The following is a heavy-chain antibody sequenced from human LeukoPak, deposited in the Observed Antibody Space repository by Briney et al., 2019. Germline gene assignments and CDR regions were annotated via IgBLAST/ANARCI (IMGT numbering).Heavy chain of an antibody. J-gene: IGHJ4*02. CDR1: AGSTSSSNYY. D-gene: IGHD2-21*01. Sequence: SETLSLTCTVSAGSTSSSNYYWGWIRQPPGRGLEWIANIYDSGSTYYNPSLKSRVTISVDTSKNQFSLKLSSLTAADTAVYYCGSLGGSDNPIASWGKGPLVT. CDR2: IYDSGST. CDR3: GSLGGSDNPIAS. V-gene: IGHV4-39*01.